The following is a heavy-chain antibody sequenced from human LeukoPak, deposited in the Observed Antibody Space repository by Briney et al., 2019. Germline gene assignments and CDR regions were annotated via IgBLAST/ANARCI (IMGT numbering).Heavy chain of an antibody. J-gene: IGHJ6*02. CDR3: ARNTITGYYYGMDV. Sequence: GGSLRLSRAASGFTFSSYSMNWVRQAPGKGLEWVSSIRSSSTYIYYADSVKGRFTISRDNAKNSLYLQMNSLRAEDTAVFYCARNTITGYYYGMDVWGQGTTVTVSS. CDR2: IRSSSTYI. D-gene: IGHD3-10*01. V-gene: IGHV3-21*01. CDR1: GFTFSSYS.